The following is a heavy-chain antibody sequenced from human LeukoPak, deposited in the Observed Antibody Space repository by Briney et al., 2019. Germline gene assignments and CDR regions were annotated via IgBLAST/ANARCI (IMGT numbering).Heavy chain of an antibody. CDR1: GGSTSRSPYY. Sequence: PSETLSLTCTVSGGSTSRSPYYWGWIRQPPGKGLEWIGSIYYSGSTSYNPSLKSRVTMSVDTPKNQFSLKLSSVTAADTAVYYCARHGTISSESYFDYWGQGALVTVSS. J-gene: IGHJ4*02. CDR2: IYYSGST. CDR3: ARHGTISSESYFDY. V-gene: IGHV4-39*01. D-gene: IGHD1-14*01.